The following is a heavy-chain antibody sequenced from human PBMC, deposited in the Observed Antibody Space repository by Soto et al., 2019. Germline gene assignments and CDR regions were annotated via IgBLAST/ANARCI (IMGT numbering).Heavy chain of an antibody. Sequence: QVQLVQSGAEVKKPGASVKVSCKASGYTFTSYGISWVRQAPGQGLEWMGWISAYNGNTNYAQKLQGRVTMTTDTXXSXAXXELRSLRSDDTAGNYWAREPGGVGLVTSRNYGMDVWGQGTTVTVSS. CDR2: ISAYNGNT. CDR1: GYTFTSYG. V-gene: IGHV1-18*01. D-gene: IGHD3-16*01. CDR3: AREPGGVGLVTSRNYGMDV. J-gene: IGHJ6*02.